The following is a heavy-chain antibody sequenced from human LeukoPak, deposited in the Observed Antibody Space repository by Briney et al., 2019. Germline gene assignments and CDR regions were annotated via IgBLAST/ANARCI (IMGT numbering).Heavy chain of an antibody. J-gene: IGHJ5*02. Sequence: SETLSLTCTVSGGSISSSNYYWGWIRQPPGKGLEWIGSIYYSGSTYYSPSLKSRVTISVDTSKNQFSLRLSSVTAADTAVYYCARIIEMATIFAPFDPWGQGTLVTVSS. CDR3: ARIIEMATIFAPFDP. CDR2: IYYSGST. CDR1: GGSISSSNYY. D-gene: IGHD5-24*01. V-gene: IGHV4-39*01.